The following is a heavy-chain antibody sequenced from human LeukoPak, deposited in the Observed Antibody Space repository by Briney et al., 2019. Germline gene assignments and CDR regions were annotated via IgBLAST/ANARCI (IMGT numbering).Heavy chain of an antibody. CDR2: ISASNGNT. CDR1: GYTFSSHG. D-gene: IGHD2-15*01. CDR3: ARALSISGGTCYDY. J-gene: IGHJ4*02. V-gene: IGHV1-18*01. Sequence: GASVKVSCKASGYTFSSHGISWVRQAPGQGPEWMGWISASNGNTNYAQKLQGRVTLTTDTSTSTTYMELRSLRSDDTAMYFCARALSISGGTCYDYWGQGTLVTVSS.